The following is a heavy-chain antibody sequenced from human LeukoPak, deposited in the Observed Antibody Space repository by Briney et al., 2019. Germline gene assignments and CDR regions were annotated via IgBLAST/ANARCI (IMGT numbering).Heavy chain of an antibody. CDR2: IRYDGNDK. V-gene: IGHV3-30*02. Sequence: GGSLRLSCAASGFTFSSYGMHWVRQAPGKGLEWVAFIRYDGNDKYYADSVKGRFTISRDNSKNTLYLQMNSLRAEDTAVYYCRAVFGQTAMLDYWGQGTLVTVSS. CDR3: RAVFGQTAMLDY. D-gene: IGHD5-18*01. CDR1: GFTFSSYG. J-gene: IGHJ4*02.